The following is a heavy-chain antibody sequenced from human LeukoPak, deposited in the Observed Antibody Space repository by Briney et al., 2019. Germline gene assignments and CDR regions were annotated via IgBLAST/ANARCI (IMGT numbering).Heavy chain of an antibody. D-gene: IGHD6-25*01. CDR1: GFPFSDFA. J-gene: IGHJ4*02. Sequence: GGPLSLSCAVSGFPFSDFAMSWVRQAPGKGLEWVSTISGGGDNTYFADSVKGRFTISRDNSKNTLFLQMVSLRAEDTAVYYCAKDAARTGYFDYWGQGTLVTVSS. V-gene: IGHV3-23*01. CDR3: AKDAARTGYFDY. CDR2: ISGGGDNT.